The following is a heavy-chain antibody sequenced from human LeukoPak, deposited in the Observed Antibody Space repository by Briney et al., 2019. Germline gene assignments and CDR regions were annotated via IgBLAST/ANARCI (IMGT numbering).Heavy chain of an antibody. CDR1: EFTFSNYW. J-gene: IGHJ1*01. V-gene: IGHV3-74*01. CDR2: IKGDGSST. CDR3: ARDPDSGGYSTFQL. D-gene: IGHD3-22*01. Sequence: GGSLRLSCAASEFTFSNYWMHWVRQAPGKGLVWVSRIKGDGSSTTYADTVKGRFTISRDNAKKMLYLQMNSLRAEDTAVYYCARDPDSGGYSTFQLWGQGTLVTVSS.